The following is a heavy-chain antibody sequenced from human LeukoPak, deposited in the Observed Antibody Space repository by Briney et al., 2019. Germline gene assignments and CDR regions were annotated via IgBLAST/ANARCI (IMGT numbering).Heavy chain of an antibody. Sequence: GASVKVSCKASGYTFTGYYMHWVRQAPGQGLEWMGWINPNRGGTNYAQRFQGRVTMTRDTSISTAYMELSRLRSDDTAVYYCARRGSPCGFDIWGQGTMVTVSS. CDR3: ARRGSPCGFDI. V-gene: IGHV1-2*02. CDR2: INPNRGGT. D-gene: IGHD1-26*01. CDR1: GYTFTGYY. J-gene: IGHJ3*02.